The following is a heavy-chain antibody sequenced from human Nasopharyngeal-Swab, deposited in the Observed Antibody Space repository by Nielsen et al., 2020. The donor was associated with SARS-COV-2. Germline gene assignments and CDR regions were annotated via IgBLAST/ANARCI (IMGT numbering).Heavy chain of an antibody. CDR3: ARDRTQTIQRGPNYYFYYYMDV. D-gene: IGHD2-21*01. CDR1: GDSISSNY. V-gene: IGHV4-59*01. Sequence: SETLSLTCTVSGDSISSNYWSWIRQPPGKGLEWFGSIYYSGSTNYNPSLKSRVTISVDTSKNQFSLKLSSVTAADTAVYYCARDRTQTIQRGPNYYFYYYMDVWGKGTTVTVSS. CDR2: IYYSGST. J-gene: IGHJ6*03.